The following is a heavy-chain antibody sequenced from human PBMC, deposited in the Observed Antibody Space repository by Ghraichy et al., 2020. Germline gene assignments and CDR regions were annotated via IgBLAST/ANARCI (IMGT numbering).Heavy chain of an antibody. V-gene: IGHV4-38-2*02. CDR1: GYSISSGYY. D-gene: IGHD2-2*01. J-gene: IGHJ6*03. CDR2: IYHSGST. Sequence: GSLSLTCTVSGYSISSGYYWGWIRQPPGKGLEWIGSIYHSGSTHYNPSLKSRVTISVDTSKNQFSLKLSSVTAADTAVYYCAREAGGVVVPAAQYYYYMDVWGKGTTVTVSS. CDR3: AREAGGVVVPAAQYYYYMDV.